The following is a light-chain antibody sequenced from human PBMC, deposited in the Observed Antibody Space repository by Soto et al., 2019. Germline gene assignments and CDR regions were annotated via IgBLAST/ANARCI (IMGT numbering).Light chain of an antibody. CDR1: QSVRSNY. CDR2: AAS. Sequence: EIVLTQSPGTLSLSPGERATLSCRASQSVRSNYLAWYQQKPGQAPRLLISAASTRATGIPDRFSGSGSGTDFTLTISRLEPEDFAVYYCQHYDSSPLYTFGQGTKLEIK. V-gene: IGKV3-20*01. J-gene: IGKJ2*01. CDR3: QHYDSSPLYT.